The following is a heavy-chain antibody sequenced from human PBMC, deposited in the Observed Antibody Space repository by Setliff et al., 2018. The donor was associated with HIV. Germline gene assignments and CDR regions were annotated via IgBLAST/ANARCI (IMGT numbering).Heavy chain of an antibody. CDR1: GASTNAYF. J-gene: IGHJ4*02. CDR2: IYTSGIT. D-gene: IGHD6-19*01. V-gene: IGHV4-4*07. Sequence: PSETLSLTCNVSGASTNAYFLSWVRHPAGKGLEWIGHIYTSGITNHNPSLKSRVTMPLDTSKEQFSLRLRSVTAADTAIYYCAREPSPSQWQPPYFDVWGRGILVTVSS. CDR3: AREPSPSQWQPPYFDV.